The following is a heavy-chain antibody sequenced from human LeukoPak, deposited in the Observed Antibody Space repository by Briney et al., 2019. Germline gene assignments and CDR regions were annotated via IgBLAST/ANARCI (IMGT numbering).Heavy chain of an antibody. CDR1: GFTFSSYS. V-gene: IGHV3-21*01. D-gene: IGHD6-6*01. CDR2: ISCSSSYI. Sequence: PGGSLRLSCAASGFTFSSYSMNWVRQAPGKGLEWVSSISCSSSYIYYADSVKGRFTISRDNAKNSLYLQMNSLRAEDTAVYYCAREGAPYSSSDRFDPWGQGTLVTVSS. J-gene: IGHJ5*02. CDR3: AREGAPYSSSDRFDP.